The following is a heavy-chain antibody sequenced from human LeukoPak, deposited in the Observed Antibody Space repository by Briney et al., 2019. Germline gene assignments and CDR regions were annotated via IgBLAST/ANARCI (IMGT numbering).Heavy chain of an antibody. J-gene: IGHJ4*02. CDR1: GGTFSSYA. CDR3: ARDFLEHIVVVPAAISADY. D-gene: IGHD2-2*02. Sequence: SVKVSCKASGGTFSSYAISWVRQAPGQGLEWMGGIIPIFGTANYAQKLQGRVTMTTDTSTSTAYMELRSLRSDDTAVYYCARDFLEHIVVVPAAISADYWGQGTLVTVSS. V-gene: IGHV1-69*05. CDR2: IIPIFGTA.